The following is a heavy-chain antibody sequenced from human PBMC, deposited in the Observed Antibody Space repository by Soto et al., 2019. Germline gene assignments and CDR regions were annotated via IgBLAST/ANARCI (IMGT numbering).Heavy chain of an antibody. CDR1: GGSIRSGGYY. CDR3: ARAPRSSWYFTWFDP. J-gene: IGHJ5*02. Sequence: QVQLQESGPGLVKPSETLSLTCTVSGGSIRSGGYYWSWIRQHPGKGLEWIGYIYYSGSTYYNPSLKSRVTISVDRSKNQFSLNMSSVTAADTAVYYCARAPRSSWYFTWFDPWGQGTLVTVSS. CDR2: IYYSGST. V-gene: IGHV4-31*03. D-gene: IGHD6-13*01.